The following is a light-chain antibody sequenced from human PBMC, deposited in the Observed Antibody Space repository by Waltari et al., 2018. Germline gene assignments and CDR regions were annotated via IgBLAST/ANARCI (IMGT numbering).Light chain of an antibody. J-gene: IGLJ3*02. CDR3: CSYAGIGTLT. V-gene: IGLV2-23*01. CDR1: SSDIGGYNL. CDR2: EGN. Sequence: QSALTQPASVSGSPGQSITTSCTGTSSDIGGYNLVAWYQHHPGKAPKIIIYEGNKRPSGVSYRFSGSKSGNTASLTISGLHTEDEADYYCCSYAGIGTLTFGGGTRVTVL.